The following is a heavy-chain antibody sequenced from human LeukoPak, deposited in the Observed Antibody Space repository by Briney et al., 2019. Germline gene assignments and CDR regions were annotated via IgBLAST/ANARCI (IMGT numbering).Heavy chain of an antibody. V-gene: IGHV3-23*01. Sequence: GGSLRLSCAASGFTFSTYAMSWVRQAPGKGLEWVSSIFPSGGEIHYADSVRGRFTISRDNSKSTLSLQMNSLRAEDTAIYYCATYRQVLLPFESWGQGTLVTVSS. J-gene: IGHJ4*02. CDR3: ATYRQVLLPFES. CDR2: IFPSGGEI. CDR1: GFTFSTYA. D-gene: IGHD2-8*02.